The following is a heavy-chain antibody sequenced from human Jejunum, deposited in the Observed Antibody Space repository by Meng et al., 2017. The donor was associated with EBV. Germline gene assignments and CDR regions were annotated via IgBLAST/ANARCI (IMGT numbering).Heavy chain of an antibody. J-gene: IGHJ4*02. CDR1: GGSFSDYY. V-gene: IGHV4-34*01. D-gene: IGHD2-8*02. CDR3: ATFNCTVGTCSFDS. Sequence: QGQVQQWGAGPLRPSETLSLTCAVYGGSFSDYYWSWIRQPPGKGLEWIGEIDHSGRTNYNPSLKSRVTLSLLTSKDHFSLRLSSVTAADTAVYYCATFNCTVGTCSFDSWGQGTLVTVSS. CDR2: IDHSGRT.